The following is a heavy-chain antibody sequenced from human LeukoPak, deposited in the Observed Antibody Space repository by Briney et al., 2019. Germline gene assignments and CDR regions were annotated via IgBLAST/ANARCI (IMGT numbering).Heavy chain of an antibody. CDR2: ISSSGSTI. CDR3: ASDSPYSSSWAY. V-gene: IGHV3-11*04. J-gene: IGHJ4*02. CDR1: GFTFSDYY. Sequence: PGGSLRLSCAASGFTFSDYYMSWLRQAPGKGLEWVSYISSSGSTIYYADSVKGRFTISRDNAKNSLYLQMNSLRAEDTAVYYCASDSPYSSSWAYWGQGTLVTVSS. D-gene: IGHD6-13*01.